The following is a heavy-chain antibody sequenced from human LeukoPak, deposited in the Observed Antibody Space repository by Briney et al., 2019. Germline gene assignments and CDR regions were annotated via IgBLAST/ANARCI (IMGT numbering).Heavy chain of an antibody. CDR2: INPNSGGT. CDR1: GYTFTGYY. J-gene: IGHJ4*02. D-gene: IGHD3-3*01. V-gene: IGHV1-2*06. Sequence: ASVKVSCNASGYTFTGYYMHWVRQAPGQGLEWMGRINPNSGGTNYAQKFQGRVTMTRDTSISTAYMELSRLRSDDTAVYYCARDLEPERTYYDFWSGYYMGYWGQGTLVTVSS. CDR3: ARDLEPERTYYDFWSGYYMGY.